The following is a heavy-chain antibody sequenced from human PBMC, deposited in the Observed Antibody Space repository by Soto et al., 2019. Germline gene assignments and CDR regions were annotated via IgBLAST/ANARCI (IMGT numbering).Heavy chain of an antibody. V-gene: IGHV3-30*02. CDR1: GFTFSTYS. CDR2: IRCSGSNK. CDR3: AKDSHTVTTFLDY. Sequence: GSLRLSCAASGFTFSTYSMNWVRQAPGKGLEWVAYIRCSGSNKYYADSVKGRFTISRDNSKNTLYLQMNSLRAEDTAVYYCAKDSHTVTTFLDYWGQGTLVTVS. J-gene: IGHJ4*02. D-gene: IGHD4-4*01.